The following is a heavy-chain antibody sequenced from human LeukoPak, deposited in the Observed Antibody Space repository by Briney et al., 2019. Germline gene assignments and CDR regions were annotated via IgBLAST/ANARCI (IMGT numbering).Heavy chain of an antibody. V-gene: IGHV4-61*02. CDR2: IYTSGST. CDR1: GGSISSGSYY. Sequence: SQTLSLTCTVSGGSISSGSYYWSWIRQPAGKGLEWIGRIYTSGSTNYNPSLNSRVTISVDTSKNQFSLKLSSVTAADTAVYYCARTLYDSSGYYFDYWGQGTLVTVSS. CDR3: ARTLYDSSGYYFDY. J-gene: IGHJ4*02. D-gene: IGHD3-22*01.